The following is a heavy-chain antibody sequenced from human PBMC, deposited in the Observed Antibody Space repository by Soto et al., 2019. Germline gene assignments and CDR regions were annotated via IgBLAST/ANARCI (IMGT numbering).Heavy chain of an antibody. D-gene: IGHD3-3*01. CDR3: ARAIEYSDLRFGDGAFDI. Sequence: GGSLRLSCAASGFTFSSYSMNWVRQAPGKRLEWVSYISSSSSTIYYADSVKGRFTISRDNAKNSLYLQMNSLRAEDTAVYYCARAIEYSDLRFGDGAFDIWGQGTMVTVSS. J-gene: IGHJ3*02. V-gene: IGHV3-48*01. CDR1: GFTFSSYS. CDR2: ISSSSSTI.